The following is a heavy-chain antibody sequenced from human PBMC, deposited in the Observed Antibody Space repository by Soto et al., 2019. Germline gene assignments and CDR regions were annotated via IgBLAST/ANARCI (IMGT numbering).Heavy chain of an antibody. CDR3: TTGSSGAEDY. J-gene: IGHJ4*02. CDR2: IKSTNDGGTA. D-gene: IGHD6-19*01. Sequence: EVQLVESGGGLVKPGGSPRLSCAASGFIFNIHWMSWVRQAPGKGLEWIGRIKSTNDGGTADYAVPVKGRFTISRDDSKNTLYLQMNTLKTEDTAIYYCTTGSSGAEDYWGQGTPVTVSS. V-gene: IGHV3-15*01. CDR1: GFIFNIHW.